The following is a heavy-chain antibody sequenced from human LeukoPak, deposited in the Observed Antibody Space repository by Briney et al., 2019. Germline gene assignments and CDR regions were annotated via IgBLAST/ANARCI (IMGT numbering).Heavy chain of an antibody. CDR1: GFTFSSYS. J-gene: IGHJ4*02. D-gene: IGHD6-13*01. V-gene: IGHV3-48*02. Sequence: GGSLRLFCVVSGFTFSSYSMNWVRQAPGKGLEWISYITSSSGTIYADSVKGRFTISRDNAKNSLFLQMNSLRDEDTAVYYCARAYCSSCYGYAYWGQGTLVTVSS. CDR2: ITSSSGTI. CDR3: ARAYCSSCYGYAY.